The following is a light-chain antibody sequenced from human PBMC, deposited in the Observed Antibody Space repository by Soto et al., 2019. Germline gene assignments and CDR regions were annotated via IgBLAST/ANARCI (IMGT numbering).Light chain of an antibody. V-gene: IGKV2-28*01. Sequence: DIVMTQSPLSLPVTPGEPASISCRSSQSLLYSNGYNYLDWYLQKPGQSPQLLIYLGSSRASGVPDRFSGSGSGTDFTLKINRVEAEDVGVYYCMQALHTPLTFGGGTRVEIK. J-gene: IGKJ4*01. CDR2: LGS. CDR1: QSLLYSNGYNY. CDR3: MQALHTPLT.